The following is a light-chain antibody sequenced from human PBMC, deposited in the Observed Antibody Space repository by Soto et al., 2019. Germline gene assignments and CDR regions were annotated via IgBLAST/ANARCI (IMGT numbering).Light chain of an antibody. CDR3: HHYGSSPLT. J-gene: IGKJ5*01. CDR2: GAS. Sequence: VVVTQSPGTLSLSPGERATFSCRASQSVCNTYVAWYQHIPGQTPRLLIYGASNRATGIPDRFSGSGSGTDFTLTISRLEPEDFAVYYCHHYGSSPLTFGQGTRLEIK. V-gene: IGKV3-20*01. CDR1: QSVCNTY.